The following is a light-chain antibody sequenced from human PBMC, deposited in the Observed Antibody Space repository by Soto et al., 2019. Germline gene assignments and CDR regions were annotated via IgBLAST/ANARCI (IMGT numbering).Light chain of an antibody. CDR3: QQYYTYPWT. Sequence: DIQMTQSPSTLPASVGDRLTITCRVSQSISMWLAWYQQRPGKGPKLLIYKASNLQGGVSSRFSGSGSGTEFTLTISGLQPDDFATYYCQQYYTYPWTFGHGTKVEI. CDR2: KAS. V-gene: IGKV1-5*03. J-gene: IGKJ1*01. CDR1: QSISMW.